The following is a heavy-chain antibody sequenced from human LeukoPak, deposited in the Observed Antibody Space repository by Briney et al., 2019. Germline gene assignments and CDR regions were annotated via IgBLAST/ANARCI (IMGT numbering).Heavy chain of an antibody. V-gene: IGHV1-69*13. Sequence: SVTVSCKASGYTFTSYYMHWVRQAPGQGLEWMGGIIPIFGTANYAQKFQGRVTITADESTSTAYMELSSLRSEDTAVYYCANRKETTYDSSGYYWEEWGQGTLVTVSS. CDR1: GYTFTSYY. CDR2: IIPIFGTA. D-gene: IGHD3-22*01. J-gene: IGHJ4*02. CDR3: ANRKETTYDSSGYYWEE.